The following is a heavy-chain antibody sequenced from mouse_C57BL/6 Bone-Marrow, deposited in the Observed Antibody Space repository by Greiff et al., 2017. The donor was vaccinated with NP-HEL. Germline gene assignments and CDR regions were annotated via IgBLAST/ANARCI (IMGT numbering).Heavy chain of an antibody. J-gene: IGHJ2*01. CDR1: GYTFTSYW. CDR3: ARFTTVVARGY. CDR2: IHPNRGST. V-gene: IGHV1-64*01. D-gene: IGHD1-1*01. Sequence: VQLQQPGAELVKPGASVKLSCKASGYTFTSYWMHWVKQRPGQGLEWIGMIHPNRGSTNYNAQFKSKATLTVDKSSSTAYMQLSSLTSEDSAVYYCARFTTVVARGYWGQGTTLTVSS.